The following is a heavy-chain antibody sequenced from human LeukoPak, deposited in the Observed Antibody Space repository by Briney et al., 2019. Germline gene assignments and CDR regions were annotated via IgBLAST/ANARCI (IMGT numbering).Heavy chain of an antibody. CDR1: GFTFSNYN. CDR3: TRDHELYCSGGSCSRMDV. J-gene: IGHJ6*03. D-gene: IGHD2-15*01. Sequence: GGSLRLSCAASGFTFSNYNMNWVRQAPGKGLEWVSSISSSSSYIYYGDSVKGRFTISRGNAKNSLYLQMNSLRAEDTAVYYCTRDHELYCSGGSCSRMDVWGKGTTVTISS. CDR2: ISSSSSYI. V-gene: IGHV3-21*01.